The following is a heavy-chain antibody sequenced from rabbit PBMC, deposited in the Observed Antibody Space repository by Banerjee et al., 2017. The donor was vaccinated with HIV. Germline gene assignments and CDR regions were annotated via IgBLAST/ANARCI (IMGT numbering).Heavy chain of an antibody. J-gene: IGHJ6*01. Sequence: QSLEESGGDLVKPGASLTLTCKASGFDFSSNAMCWVRQAPGKGLEWIACIYIGRGSTYYASWAKGRFTISKISSTTVTLQMTSLTAADTATYFCARDAGTDYYYYGMDLWGPGTLVTVS. CDR3: ARDAGTDYYYYGMDL. CDR1: GFDFSSNA. CDR2: IYIGRGST. V-gene: IGHV1S40*01. D-gene: IGHD4-2*01.